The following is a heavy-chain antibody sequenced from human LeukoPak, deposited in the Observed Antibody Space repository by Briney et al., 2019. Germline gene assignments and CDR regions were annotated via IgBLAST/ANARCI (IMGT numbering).Heavy chain of an antibody. J-gene: IGHJ4*02. CDR3: ARDFPDILTGYYTPPTDY. Sequence: PGGSLRLSCAASGFTFSSYSMNWDRQAPGKGLEWVSSISSSSSYIYYADSVKGRFTISRDNAKNSLYLQMNSLRAEDTAVYYCARDFPDILTGYYTPPTDYWGQGTLVTVSS. D-gene: IGHD3-9*01. CDR1: GFTFSSYS. V-gene: IGHV3-21*01. CDR2: ISSSSSYI.